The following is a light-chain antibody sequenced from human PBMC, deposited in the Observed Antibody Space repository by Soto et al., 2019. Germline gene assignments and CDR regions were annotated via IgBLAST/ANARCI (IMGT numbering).Light chain of an antibody. Sequence: QIAHSPSSLSASVGDRVTITCRASQSISNYLNWYQQRPGKAPKLLIYSASSLQSGVPSRFSGSGSGTDFTFTISSLQPEDFETYYRQQSYSNLETFGQGTKV. V-gene: IGKV1-39*01. CDR1: QSISNY. J-gene: IGKJ1*01. CDR3: QQSYSNLET. CDR2: SAS.